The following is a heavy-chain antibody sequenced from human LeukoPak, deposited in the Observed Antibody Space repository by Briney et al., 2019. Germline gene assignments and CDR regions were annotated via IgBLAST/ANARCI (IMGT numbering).Heavy chain of an antibody. CDR3: AKDNRRHYTSGPNPDSLH. V-gene: IGHV3-9*01. CDR1: GFIFNNYA. Sequence: GGSLRLSCAGFGFIFNNYAMHWVRQPPGKGLEWVSGISWNSGSIDYADSVKGRFTISRDNAKNSLYLQMNSLRVEDTAFYYCAKDNRRHYTSGPNPDSLHWGQGALVTVSS. D-gene: IGHD6-19*01. CDR2: ISWNSGSI. J-gene: IGHJ4*02.